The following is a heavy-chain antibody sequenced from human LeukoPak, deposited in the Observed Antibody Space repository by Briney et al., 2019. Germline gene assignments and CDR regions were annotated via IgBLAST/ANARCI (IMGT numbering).Heavy chain of an antibody. D-gene: IGHD3-10*01. V-gene: IGHV1-24*01. CDR1: GYTLTELS. CDR3: ATDLDYYGSHGGMDV. J-gene: IGHJ6*02. CDR2: FDPEDGET. Sequence: ASVKVSCKVSGYTLTELSMHWVRQAPGKGLEWMGGFDPEDGETIYAQKFQGRVTMTEDTSTDTAYMELSSLRSEDTAVYYCATDLDYYGSHGGMDVWGQGTTVTVSS.